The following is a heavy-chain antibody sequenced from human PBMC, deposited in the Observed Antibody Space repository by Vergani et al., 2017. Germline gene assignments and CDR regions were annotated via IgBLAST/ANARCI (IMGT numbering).Heavy chain of an antibody. CDR3: ARTYYDSSGYIY. CDR1: GYTFTSYY. D-gene: IGHD3-22*01. CDR2: INPSGGRT. J-gene: IGHJ4*02. Sequence: QVQLVQSGAEVKKPGASVKVSCKASGYTFTSYYMHWVRQAPGQGLEWMGIINPSGGRTSYAQKFQGRVTITADESTSTAYMELSSLRSEDTAVYYCARTYYDSSGYIYWGQGTLVTVSS. V-gene: IGHV1-46*01.